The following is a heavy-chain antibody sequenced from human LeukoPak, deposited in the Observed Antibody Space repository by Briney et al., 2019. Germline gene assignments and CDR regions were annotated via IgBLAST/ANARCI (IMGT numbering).Heavy chain of an antibody. Sequence: SETLSLTCTVSGGSISSYYWSWIRQPPGKGLEWIGYIYYSGSTNYNPSLKSRVTISVDTSKNQFSLKLSSVTAADTAVYYCAGHLRWWDYWGQGTLVTVSS. CDR2: IYYSGST. V-gene: IGHV4-59*12. CDR3: AGHLRWWDY. CDR1: GGSISSYY. D-gene: IGHD5/OR15-5a*01. J-gene: IGHJ4*02.